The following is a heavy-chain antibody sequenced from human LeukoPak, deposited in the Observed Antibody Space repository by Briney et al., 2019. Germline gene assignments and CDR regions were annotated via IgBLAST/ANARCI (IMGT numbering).Heavy chain of an antibody. Sequence: PSETLSLTCTVSDASISSYYWSWIRQPPGKGLEWIGDFSYIESTNYNPSLRSRVTISVDTSKNQFSLKLSSVTAADTDVYYCARVGGSGSYFRYGMDVWGQGTTVTVSS. V-gene: IGHV4-59*01. CDR1: DASISSYY. J-gene: IGHJ6*02. D-gene: IGHD3-10*01. CDR2: FSYIEST. CDR3: ARVGGSGSYFRYGMDV.